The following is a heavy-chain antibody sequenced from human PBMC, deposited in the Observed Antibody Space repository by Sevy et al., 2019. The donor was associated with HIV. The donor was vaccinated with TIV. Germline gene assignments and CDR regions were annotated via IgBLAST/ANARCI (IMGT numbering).Heavy chain of an antibody. CDR2: IDPTDSST. V-gene: IGHV5-10-1*01. CDR3: ARMDCGCDCSPNWFDP. Sequence: GESRKISCKGAGYTFTNYWISWVRQMPGKGLEWMGRIDPTDSSTKYSPSFKGHITISTDKSISTAFLQCSSLRASDTAMYYCARMDCGCDCSPNWFDPWGQGTLVTGSS. J-gene: IGHJ5*02. CDR1: GYTFTNYW. D-gene: IGHD2-21*01.